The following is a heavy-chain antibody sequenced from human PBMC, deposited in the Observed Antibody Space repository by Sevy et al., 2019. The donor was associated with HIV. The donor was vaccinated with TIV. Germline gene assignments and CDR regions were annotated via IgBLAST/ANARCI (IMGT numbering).Heavy chain of an antibody. V-gene: IGHV3-7*01. CDR2: IKQDGSEK. D-gene: IGHD2-2*01. CDR3: ARDGLGYCSSTSCYYYGMDV. Sequence: GGSLRLSCAASGFTFSSYWMSWVRQAPGKGLEWVANIKQDGSEKYYVDSVKGRFTISRDNAKNSLYLQMNSLRAEDTAVYCCARDGLGYCSSTSCYYYGMDVWGQGTTVTVSS. J-gene: IGHJ6*02. CDR1: GFTFSSYW.